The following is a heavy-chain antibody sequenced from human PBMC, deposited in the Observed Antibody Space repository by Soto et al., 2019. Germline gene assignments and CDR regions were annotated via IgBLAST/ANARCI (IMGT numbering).Heavy chain of an antibody. CDR2: IIPIFGTA. CDR3: ARRDIVVVVAAHYYYGMDV. J-gene: IGHJ6*02. V-gene: IGHV1-69*13. CDR1: GGTFSSYA. D-gene: IGHD2-15*01. Sequence: GASVKVSCKASGGTFSSYAISWVRQAPGQGREWMGGIIPIFGTANYAQKFQGRVTITADESTSTAYMELSSLRSEDTAVYYCARRDIVVVVAAHYYYGMDVWGQGTTVTVSS.